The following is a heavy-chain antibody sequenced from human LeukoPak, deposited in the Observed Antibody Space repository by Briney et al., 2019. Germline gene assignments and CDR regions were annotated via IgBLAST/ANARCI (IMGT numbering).Heavy chain of an antibody. D-gene: IGHD3-22*01. Sequence: SETLSLTCAVYGGSFSGYYWSWIRQPPGKGLEWIGEINHSGSTNYNPSLKSRVTMSVDTSKNQFSLKLSSVTAADTAVYYCARASYYDSSGPNWFDPWGQGTLVTVSS. J-gene: IGHJ5*02. V-gene: IGHV4-34*01. CDR2: INHSGST. CDR1: GGSFSGYY. CDR3: ARASYYDSSGPNWFDP.